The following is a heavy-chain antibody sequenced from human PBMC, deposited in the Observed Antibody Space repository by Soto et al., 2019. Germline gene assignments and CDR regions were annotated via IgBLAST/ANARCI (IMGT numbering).Heavy chain of an antibody. J-gene: IGHJ5*02. CDR2: FDPEDGET. V-gene: IGHV1-24*01. CDR1: GYTLTELS. Sequence: GASVKVSCKVSGYTLTELSMHWVRQAPGKGLEWMGGFDPEDGETIYAQKFQGRVTMTEDTSTDTAYMELSSLRSEDTAVYYCATYGYCSSTSCYGPRSYGWFDPWGQGTLVTVSS. D-gene: IGHD2-2*01. CDR3: ATYGYCSSTSCYGPRSYGWFDP.